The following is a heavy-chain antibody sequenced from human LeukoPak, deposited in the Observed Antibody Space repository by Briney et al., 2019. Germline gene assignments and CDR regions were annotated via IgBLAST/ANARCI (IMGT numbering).Heavy chain of an antibody. CDR1: GGSISSGSYY. V-gene: IGHV4-61*02. J-gene: IGHJ5*02. CDR3: ARDQVVGATQSFDP. D-gene: IGHD1-26*01. CDR2: IYTSGST. Sequence: IPSETLSLTCTVSGGSISSGSYYWSWIRQPAGKGLEWIGRIYTSGSTNYNPSLKSRVTISVDTSKNQFSLKLSSVTAADTAVYYCARDQVVGATQSFDPWGQGTLVTVSS.